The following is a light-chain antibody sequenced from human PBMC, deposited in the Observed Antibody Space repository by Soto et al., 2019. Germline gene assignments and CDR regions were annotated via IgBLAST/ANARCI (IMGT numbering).Light chain of an antibody. Sequence: QSALTQPASVSGSPGQSITISCTGTSSDVGGYNYVSWYQQHPGKAPKLKIYEVSNRPSGVSNRFSGSKSGNTASLTISGPQAEDEADYYCSSYTISSTLVFGTGTKLTVL. CDR1: SSDVGGYNY. CDR3: SSYTISSTLV. V-gene: IGLV2-14*01. J-gene: IGLJ1*01. CDR2: EVS.